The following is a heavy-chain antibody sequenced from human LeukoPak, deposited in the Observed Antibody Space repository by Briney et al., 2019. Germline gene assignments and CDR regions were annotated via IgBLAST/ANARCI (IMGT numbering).Heavy chain of an antibody. D-gene: IGHD3-22*01. CDR2: TYYRSKWYN. V-gene: IGHV6-1*01. Sequence: SQTLSLTCAISGDSVSSNSAAWNWIRQSPSRGLEWLGRTYYRSKWYNDYAVSVKSRITINPGTSKNQFSLQLKSVTPEDTAVYYCARGAGEVIIYPYNYYYYYMDVWGKGTTVTVSS. CDR3: ARGAGEVIIYPYNYYYYYMDV. J-gene: IGHJ6*03. CDR1: GDSVSSNSAA.